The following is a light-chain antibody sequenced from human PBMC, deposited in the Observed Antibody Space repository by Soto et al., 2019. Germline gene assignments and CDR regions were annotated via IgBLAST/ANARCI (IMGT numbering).Light chain of an antibody. Sequence: EIVLTQSPGTLSLSPGERATLSCRASQSVSTYLAWYQQKPGQGPRLLIDGASSRASGIPDRFSGSGSGKDFPLTISRLAPEDSAVYYCQQYGNSPTFGQGTKVEVK. J-gene: IGKJ1*01. CDR1: QSVSTY. V-gene: IGKV3-20*01. CDR3: QQYGNSPT. CDR2: GAS.